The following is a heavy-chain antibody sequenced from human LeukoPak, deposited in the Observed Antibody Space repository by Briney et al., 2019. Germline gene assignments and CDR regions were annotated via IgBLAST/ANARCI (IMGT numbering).Heavy chain of an antibody. CDR1: GFTFSSYA. Sequence: QTGGSLRLSCAASGFTFSSYAMSWVRQAPGKGLEWVSDISGSGGSTYYADSVKGRFTISRDNSKNTLYLQMNSLRAEDTAVYYCAKDPGMDCSGGSCYIEGAYFDYWGQGTLVTVSS. D-gene: IGHD2-15*01. CDR2: ISGSGGST. J-gene: IGHJ4*02. CDR3: AKDPGMDCSGGSCYIEGAYFDY. V-gene: IGHV3-23*01.